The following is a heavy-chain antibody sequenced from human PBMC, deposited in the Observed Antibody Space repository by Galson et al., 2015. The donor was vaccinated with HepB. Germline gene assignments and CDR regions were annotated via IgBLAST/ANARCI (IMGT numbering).Heavy chain of an antibody. Sequence: SLRLSCAASGVTFGRYSMNWVRQAPGKGLEWVSYISTSSSIIYYADSVKGRFTISRDNAKKSLYLQMNSLRAEDTAVYFCARDGGDSNFDYWGQGTLVTVSS. J-gene: IGHJ4*02. D-gene: IGHD3-16*01. CDR3: ARDGGDSNFDY. CDR2: ISTSSSII. V-gene: IGHV3-48*01. CDR1: GVTFGRYS.